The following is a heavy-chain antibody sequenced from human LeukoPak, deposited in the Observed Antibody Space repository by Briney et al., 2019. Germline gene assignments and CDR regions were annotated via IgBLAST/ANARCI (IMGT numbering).Heavy chain of an antibody. CDR2: IIPIFGTA. CDR3: ARDKVGYSYGAFDY. D-gene: IGHD5-18*01. Sequence: GASVKVSCKASGGTFSSYAISWVRQAPGQGLEWMGGIIPIFGTANYAQKFQGRVTITADKSTSTAYMELSSLRSEDTAVYYCARDKVGYSYGAFDYWGQGTLVTVSS. V-gene: IGHV1-69*06. J-gene: IGHJ4*02. CDR1: GGTFSSYA.